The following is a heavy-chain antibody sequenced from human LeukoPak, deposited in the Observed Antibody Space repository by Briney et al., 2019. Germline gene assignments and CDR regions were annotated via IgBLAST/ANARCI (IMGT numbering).Heavy chain of an antibody. D-gene: IGHD6-19*01. CDR2: ISGSGDTT. CDR3: ARRSGVAVAGAFDY. J-gene: IGHJ4*02. CDR1: GFTFSSFE. V-gene: IGHV3-23*01. Sequence: GGSLRLSCAASGFTFSSFEMKWVRQAPGKGLEWVSGISGSGDTTYYADSVKGRFTISRDNSKNTLHLQMNSLRAEDTAVYFCARRSGVAVAGAFDYWGQGTLVTVSS.